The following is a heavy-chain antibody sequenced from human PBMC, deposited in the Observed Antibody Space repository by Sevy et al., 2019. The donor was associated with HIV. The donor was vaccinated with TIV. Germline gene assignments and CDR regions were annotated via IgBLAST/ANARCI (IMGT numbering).Heavy chain of an antibody. CDR3: ATTKDYYDSSGYPFDY. CDR2: FDPEDGRT. V-gene: IGHV1-24*01. D-gene: IGHD3-22*01. J-gene: IGHJ4*02. CDR1: GYTLSQLS. Sequence: ASVKVSCKVSGYTLSQLSMHWVRQAPGKWLEWVGTFDPEDGRTIYAQKFQGRVTMTEDTSTDTAYMELNSLNSEDTAVYYWATTKDYYDSSGYPFDYWGQGTQVTVSS.